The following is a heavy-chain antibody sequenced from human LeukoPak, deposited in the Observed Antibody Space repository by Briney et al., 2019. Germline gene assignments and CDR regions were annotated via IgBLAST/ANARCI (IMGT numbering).Heavy chain of an antibody. J-gene: IGHJ2*01. Sequence: PSETLSLTCSVSGGSITSYYWAWIRQPPGKGLEWIGYIYYRGNTKYSPSLKSRVAISIDTSKKLLSLNLRSVTAADTAIYYCVAEEMETTGQGYFDLWGRGTLVTVSS. CDR1: GGSITSYY. D-gene: IGHD5-24*01. V-gene: IGHV4-59*08. CDR2: IYYRGNT. CDR3: VAEEMETTGQGYFDL.